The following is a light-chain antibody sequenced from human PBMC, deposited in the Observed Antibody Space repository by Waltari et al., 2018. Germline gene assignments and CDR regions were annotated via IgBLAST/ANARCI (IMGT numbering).Light chain of an antibody. CDR3: AAWDDSPSGYV. CDR1: SSNIGTHH. Sequence: HSVLTQPPSAAGTPGQRVTISCSGSSSNIGTHHVYWYQQFPGRAPRLLIYDDNQRPSGVPSRSSVSKSGTSASLVISGLRSDDEANYYCAAWDDSPSGYVFGTGTEVTVL. CDR2: DDN. V-gene: IGLV1-47*01. J-gene: IGLJ1*01.